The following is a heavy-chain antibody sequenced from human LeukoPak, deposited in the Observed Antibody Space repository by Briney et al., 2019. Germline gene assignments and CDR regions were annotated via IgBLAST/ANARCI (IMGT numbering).Heavy chain of an antibody. J-gene: IGHJ4*02. CDR3: ARDGGYDFGFYFDY. V-gene: IGHV3-21*01. CDR1: GFTFSSYS. D-gene: IGHD5-12*01. Sequence: GGSLRLSCAPSGFTFSSYSMNWVRQAPGKGLEWVSSISSNSSYIYYADSVKGRFTISRDNAKNSLYLQMNSLRAEDTAVYYCARDGGYDFGFYFDYWGQGTLVTVSS. CDR2: ISSNSSYI.